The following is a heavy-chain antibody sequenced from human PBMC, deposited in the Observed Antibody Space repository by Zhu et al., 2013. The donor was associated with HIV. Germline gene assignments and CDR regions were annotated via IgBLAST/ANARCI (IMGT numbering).Heavy chain of an antibody. CDR3: AKDSSRRTTVVTPRSFRYFDL. J-gene: IGHJ2*01. D-gene: IGHD4-17*01. CDR1: GFTFSSYA. Sequence: EVQLLESGGGLVQPGGSLRLSCAASGFTFSSYAMSWVRQAPGKGLEWVSAISGSGGSTYYADSVKGRFTISRDNSKNTLYLQMNSLRAEDTAVYYCAKDSSRRTTVVTPRSFRYFDLWGLAPWSLSPQ. CDR2: ISGSGGST. V-gene: IGHV3-23*01.